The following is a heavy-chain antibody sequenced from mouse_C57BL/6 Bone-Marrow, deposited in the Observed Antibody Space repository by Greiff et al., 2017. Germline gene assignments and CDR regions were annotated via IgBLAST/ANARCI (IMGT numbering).Heavy chain of an antibody. D-gene: IGHD1-1*01. V-gene: IGHV5-12*01. CDR3: AREAHYYGSSWGYYAMDY. CDR2: ISNGGGST. J-gene: IGHJ4*01. CDR1: GFTFSDYY. Sequence: EVQRVESGGGLVQPGGSLKLSCAASGFTFSDYYMYWVRQTPEKRLEWVAYISNGGGSTYYPDTVKGRFTISRDNAKNTLYLQMSRLKSEDTAMYYCAREAHYYGSSWGYYAMDYWGQGTSVTVSS.